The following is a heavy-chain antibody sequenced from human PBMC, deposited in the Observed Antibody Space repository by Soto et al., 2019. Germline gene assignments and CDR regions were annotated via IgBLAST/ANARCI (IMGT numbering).Heavy chain of an antibody. D-gene: IGHD3-9*01. CDR3: ARHALYYDILTGYSTLSWFDP. CDR2: ISGYNGNT. J-gene: IGHJ5*02. Sequence: ASVKVSCKASGYTFTSYGISWVRQAPGQGLEWMGWISGYNGNTKYAQKLQGRVTMTTDTSTSTAYMELRSLRSDDTAVYYCARHALYYDILTGYSTLSWFDPWGQGTLVTVSS. V-gene: IGHV1-18*01. CDR1: GYTFTSYG.